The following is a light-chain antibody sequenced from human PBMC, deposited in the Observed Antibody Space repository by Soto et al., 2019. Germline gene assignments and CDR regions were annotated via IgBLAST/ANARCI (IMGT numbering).Light chain of an antibody. CDR3: LQYKNWPPWT. V-gene: IGKV3-15*01. Sequence: ETVMTQSPATLSVSPGERATLSCRASQSVSSNLVWYQQKPGRAPRLLIYSASTRATGIPDRFSGSGSGTEFNLTISSLQSEDFAIYYCLQYKNWPPWTVGRGTEVGIK. CDR2: SAS. J-gene: IGKJ1*01. CDR1: QSVSSN.